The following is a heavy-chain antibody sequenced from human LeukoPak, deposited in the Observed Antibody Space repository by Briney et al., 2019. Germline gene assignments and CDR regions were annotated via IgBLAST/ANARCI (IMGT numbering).Heavy chain of an antibody. CDR2: ISYDGSNK. CDR3: ARTPRAKVGATDY. V-gene: IGHV3-30*04. D-gene: IGHD1-26*01. J-gene: IGHJ4*02. Sequence: GETLRLSCEVSGFIFSDYAMNWVRQAPGKGLEWVAVISYDGSNKYYADSVKGRFTISRDNSKNTLYLQMNSLRAEDTAVYYCARTPRAKVGATDYWGQGALVTVSS. CDR1: GFIFSDYA.